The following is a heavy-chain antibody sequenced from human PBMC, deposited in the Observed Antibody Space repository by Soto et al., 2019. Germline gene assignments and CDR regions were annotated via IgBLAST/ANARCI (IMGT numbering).Heavy chain of an antibody. J-gene: IGHJ6*02. Sequence: QVQLEQSGAEVKKPGSSVKVSCKASGGTFSNSAISWVRQAPGQGLEWMGGIMPIFRTPDYAQKFQGRVTITADDSTTTAYMELSGLKPDDTAVYYCARDKDRAQLGGNYYYMLDVWGQGTTVTVSS. CDR2: IMPIFRTP. CDR1: GGTFSNSA. D-gene: IGHD5-12*01. V-gene: IGHV1-69*12. CDR3: ARDKDRAQLGGNYYYMLDV.